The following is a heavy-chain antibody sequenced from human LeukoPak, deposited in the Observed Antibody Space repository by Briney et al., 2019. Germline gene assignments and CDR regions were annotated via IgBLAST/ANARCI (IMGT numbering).Heavy chain of an antibody. CDR3: ARGGNRYFLDY. CDR2: IYYSGST. V-gene: IGHV4-39*07. Sequence: SETLSLTCTVSGGSISSSSYYWGWIRQPPGKGLEWIGSIYYSGSTYYNPSLKSRVTISVDTSKNQFSLKLSSVTAADTAVYYCARGGNRYFLDYWGQGTLVTVSS. D-gene: IGHD2/OR15-2a*01. J-gene: IGHJ4*02. CDR1: GGSISSSSYY.